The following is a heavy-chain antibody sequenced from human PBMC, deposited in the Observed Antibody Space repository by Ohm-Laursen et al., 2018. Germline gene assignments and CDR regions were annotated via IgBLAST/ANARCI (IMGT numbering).Heavy chain of an antibody. CDR1: GFTFSSYT. J-gene: IGHJ4*02. V-gene: IGHV3-21*01. D-gene: IGHD5-18*01. CDR3: ARAGYNYGPAGY. Sequence: SLRLSCTASGFTFSSYTMNWVRQPPGKGLEWVSSISSSSSYIYYADSLEGRFTISRDNAKNSLYLQMDSLRAEDTAVYYCARAGYNYGPAGYWGQGTLVTVSS. CDR2: ISSSSSYI.